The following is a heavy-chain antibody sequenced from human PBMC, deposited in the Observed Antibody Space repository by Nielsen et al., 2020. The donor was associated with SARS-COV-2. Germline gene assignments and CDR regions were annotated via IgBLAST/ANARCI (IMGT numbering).Heavy chain of an antibody. D-gene: IGHD3-10*01. CDR2: IDPSDSYT. CDR3: ARQVLLWFGDGYYYYYGMDV. V-gene: IGHV5-10-1*01. Sequence: GGSLRLSCKGSGYSFTSYWISWVRQMPGKGLEWMGRIDPSDSYTNYSPSFQGHVTISADKSISTAYLQWSSLKASDTAMYYCARQVLLWFGDGYYYYYGMDVWGQGTTVTVSS. J-gene: IGHJ6*02. CDR1: GYSFTSYW.